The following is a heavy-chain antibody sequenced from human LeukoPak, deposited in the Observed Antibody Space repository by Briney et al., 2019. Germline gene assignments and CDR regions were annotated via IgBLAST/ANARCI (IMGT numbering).Heavy chain of an antibody. D-gene: IGHD2-15*01. CDR2: IKRKTDGGTT. CDR1: GFTFSTAL. CDR3: TTDDNRGYCSGGSCFDY. Sequence: GGSLRLSCAASGFTFSTALMSWVRQARGQGLECVGRIKRKTDGGTTDYAAPVKGRFTISRDDSKNTLYLQMNSLKTEDTAVYYCTTDDNRGYCSGGSCFDYWGQGTLVTVSS. J-gene: IGHJ4*02. V-gene: IGHV3-15*01.